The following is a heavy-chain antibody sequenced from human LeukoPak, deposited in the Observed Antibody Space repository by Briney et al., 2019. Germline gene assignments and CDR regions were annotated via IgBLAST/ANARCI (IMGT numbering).Heavy chain of an antibody. V-gene: IGHV3-7*03. CDR2: IKQEGSEK. CDR3: AREVAGTGGYYFDY. D-gene: IGHD6-13*01. J-gene: IGHJ4*02. Sequence: GGSLRLSCAASGFTFSSYWMSWVRQAPGKGLEWVANIKQEGSEKYYVDSVKGRFTISRDNAKNSLYLQMNGLRAEDTAVYYCAREVAGTGGYYFDYWGQGTLVTVSS. CDR1: GFTFSSYW.